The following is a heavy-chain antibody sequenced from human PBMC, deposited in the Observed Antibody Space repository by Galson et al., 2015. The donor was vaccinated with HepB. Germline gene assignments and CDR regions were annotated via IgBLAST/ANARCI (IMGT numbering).Heavy chain of an antibody. CDR2: ISAYNGNT. J-gene: IGHJ6*02. CDR3: ARDIAAADANYYYGMDV. V-gene: IGHV1-18*04. CDR1: GYTFTSYG. D-gene: IGHD6-13*01. Sequence: SVKVSCKASGYTFTSYGISWVRQAPGQGLEWMGWISAYNGNTNYAQKLQGRVTMTTDTSTSTAYMELRILRSDDTAVYYCARDIAAADANYYYGMDVWGQGTTVTVSS.